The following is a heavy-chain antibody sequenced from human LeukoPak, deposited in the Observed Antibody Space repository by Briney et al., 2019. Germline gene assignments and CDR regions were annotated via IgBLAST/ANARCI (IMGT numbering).Heavy chain of an antibody. CDR2: IYYSGST. V-gene: IGHV4-59*08. J-gene: IGHJ6*02. Sequence: SETLSLTCTVPGGSISSYYWSWIRQPPGKGLEWIGYIYYSGSTNYNPSLKSRVTISVDTSKNQFSLKLSSVTAADTAVYYCARLRVDYYGMDVWGQGTTVTVSS. CDR3: ARLRVDYYGMDV. CDR1: GGSISSYY. D-gene: IGHD5-12*01.